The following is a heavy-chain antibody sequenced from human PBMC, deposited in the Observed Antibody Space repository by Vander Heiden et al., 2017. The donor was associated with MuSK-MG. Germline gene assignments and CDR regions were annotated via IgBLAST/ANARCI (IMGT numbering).Heavy chain of an antibody. CDR2: IRSKAYGGTT. Sequence: EVQLVESGGGLVQPGRSLRLSCTASGFTFGDYAMSWVRQAPGKGLKWVGFIRSKAYGGTTEYAASVKGRFTISRDDSKSIAYLQMNSLKTEDTAVYYCTRAPGARADYWGQGTLVTVSS. J-gene: IGHJ4*02. CDR3: TRAPGARADY. V-gene: IGHV3-49*04. CDR1: GFTFGDYA. D-gene: IGHD3-10*01.